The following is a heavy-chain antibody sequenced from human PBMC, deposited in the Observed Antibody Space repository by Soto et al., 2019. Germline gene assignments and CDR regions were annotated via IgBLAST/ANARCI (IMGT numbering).Heavy chain of an antibody. CDR1: GGSVSSGGYS. V-gene: IGHV4-30-2*01. CDR3: ASFQVNDRELDY. D-gene: IGHD1-1*01. J-gene: IGHJ4*02. Sequence: QLQLQESGSGLVKPSQTLSLTCAVSGGSVSSGGYSWSWIRQPPGKGLEWIGYIYHSGSTYSIPSLKSRVTISVDRSKNPFYLKLSSVTAADTAVYYCASFQVNDRELDYWGQGTLVTVSS. CDR2: IYHSGST.